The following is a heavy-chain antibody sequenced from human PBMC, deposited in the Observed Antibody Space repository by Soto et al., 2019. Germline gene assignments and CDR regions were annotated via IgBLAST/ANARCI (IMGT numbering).Heavy chain of an antibody. CDR2: MYHSGST. V-gene: IGHV4-30-2*01. D-gene: IGHD5-18*01. J-gene: IGHJ5*02. Sequence: SETLSLTCAVSGGSISSGGYSWSWIRQPPGKGLEWIGYMYHSGSTNYNPSLKSRVTISVDTSKNQFSLKLSSVTAADTAVYYCARARRDGYSRNWFDPWGQGTLVTVSS. CDR3: ARARRDGYSRNWFDP. CDR1: GGSISSGGYS.